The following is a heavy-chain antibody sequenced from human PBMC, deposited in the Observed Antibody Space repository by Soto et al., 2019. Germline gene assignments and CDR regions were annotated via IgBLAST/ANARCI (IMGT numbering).Heavy chain of an antibody. CDR3: AARRTRSRNFFSGMDG. CDR1: GGTFSSYA. V-gene: IGHV1-69*12. J-gene: IGHJ6*02. Sequence: QVQLVQSGAEVKKPGSSVKVSCKASGGTFSSYASNWVRQAPGQGLEWMGGIIPIFGTADYAQKSQDRVTITADDSPSXAFTELSGLRSEHTAVYYCAARRTRSRNFFSGMDGWGPGTTVTVSS. D-gene: IGHD1-7*01. CDR2: IIPIFGTA.